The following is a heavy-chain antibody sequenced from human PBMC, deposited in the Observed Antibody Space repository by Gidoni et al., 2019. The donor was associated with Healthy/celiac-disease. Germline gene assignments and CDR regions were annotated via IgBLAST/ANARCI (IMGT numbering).Heavy chain of an antibody. Sequence: EVQLVESGGGLVNPGGSLRLSCAASGFTSSNAWMRWVRQAPGKGLGWVGVIKSKTDGGTTDYAAPVKGRFTISRDDSKNTLYLQMNSLKTEDTAVYYCTTGSSGWYGGFDYWGQGTLVTVSS. J-gene: IGHJ4*02. CDR3: TTGSSGWYGGFDY. CDR2: IKSKTDGGTT. CDR1: GFTSSNAW. D-gene: IGHD6-19*01. V-gene: IGHV3-15*01.